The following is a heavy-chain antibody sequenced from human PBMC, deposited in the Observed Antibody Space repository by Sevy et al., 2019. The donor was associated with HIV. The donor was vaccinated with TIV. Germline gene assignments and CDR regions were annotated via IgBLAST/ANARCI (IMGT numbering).Heavy chain of an antibody. V-gene: IGHV3-30*18. D-gene: IGHD2-15*01. CDR2: ISYDGSNK. Sequence: GGSLRLSCAASGFSFSRYGLHWVRQAPGKGLEWLAIISYDGSNKYHADSVKGRFTISRDNSKNTLYLQMNSLRAEDTAVYYCAKGGGSGGICYSDVWGQGTTVTVSS. J-gene: IGHJ6*02. CDR3: AKGGGSGGICYSDV. CDR1: GFSFSRYG.